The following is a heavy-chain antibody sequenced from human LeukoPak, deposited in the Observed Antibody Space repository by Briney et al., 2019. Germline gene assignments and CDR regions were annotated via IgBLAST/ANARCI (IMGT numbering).Heavy chain of an antibody. V-gene: IGHV3-21*04. D-gene: IGHD2-2*01. CDR1: GFTFSSYS. CDR3: ARDRGYCSSTSCYAYDY. CDR2: ISSSSSYI. J-gene: IGHJ4*02. Sequence: GGSLRLSCAASGFTFSSYSMNWVRQAPGKGLEWVSSISSSSSYIYYADSVKGRFTISRDNAKNSLYLQMNSLRAEDTAVYYCARDRGYCSSTSCYAYDYWGQGTLVTVSS.